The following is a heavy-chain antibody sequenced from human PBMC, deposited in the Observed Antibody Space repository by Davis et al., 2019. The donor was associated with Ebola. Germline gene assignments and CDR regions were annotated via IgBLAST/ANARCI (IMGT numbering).Heavy chain of an antibody. Sequence: ASVKVSCKASGYTFTGYYMHWVRQAPGQGLEWMGWMNPNSGNTGYAQKFQGRVTMTRNTSISTAYMELRSLRSEDTAVYYCARRLGVSMDTRHDYWGQGTLVTVSS. CDR1: GYTFTGYY. J-gene: IGHJ4*02. V-gene: IGHV1-8*02. CDR3: ARRLGVSMDTRHDY. CDR2: MNPNSGNT. D-gene: IGHD5-18*01.